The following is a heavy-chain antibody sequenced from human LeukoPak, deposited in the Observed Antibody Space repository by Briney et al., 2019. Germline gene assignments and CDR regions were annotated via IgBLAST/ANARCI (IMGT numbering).Heavy chain of an antibody. CDR1: GGTFSSYA. J-gene: IGHJ4*02. CDR3: ARSRIVGATQGALNY. V-gene: IGHV1-69*05. D-gene: IGHD1-26*01. Sequence: ASVKVSCKASGGTFSSYAISWVRQAPGQGLEWMGRIISIFGTAHYAQIVPGRVTITTDESTSTAYMELSSLRSEDTAVYYCARSRIVGATQGALNYWGQGTLVTVSS. CDR2: IISIFGTA.